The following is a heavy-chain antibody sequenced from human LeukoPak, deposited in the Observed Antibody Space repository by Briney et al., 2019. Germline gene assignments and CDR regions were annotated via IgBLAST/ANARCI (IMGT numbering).Heavy chain of an antibody. CDR2: IYYSGST. Sequence: SETLSLTCAVYGGSFSGYYWSWIRQPPGKGLEWIGYIYYSGSTNYNPSLKSRVTISVDTSKNQFSLKLSSVTAADTAVYYCARVWHYDFWSGYYFDYWGQGTLVTVPS. D-gene: IGHD3-3*01. CDR1: GGSFSGYY. CDR3: ARVWHYDFWSGYYFDY. V-gene: IGHV4-59*01. J-gene: IGHJ4*02.